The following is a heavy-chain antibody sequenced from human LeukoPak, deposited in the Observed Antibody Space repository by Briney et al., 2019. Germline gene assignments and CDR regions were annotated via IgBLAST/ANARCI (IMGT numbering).Heavy chain of an antibody. Sequence: SETLSLTCTVSGGSIRSYYWSWIRQPAGGGLQWIGRIYASGSTTYNPTLKSRVTMSLDTSKTQFSLRLTSVTAADTAVYYCARDSGTTGEVKFDPWGQGTLVTVSS. D-gene: IGHD3-10*01. CDR3: ARDSGTTGEVKFDP. V-gene: IGHV4-4*07. CDR2: IYASGST. CDR1: GGSIRSYY. J-gene: IGHJ5*02.